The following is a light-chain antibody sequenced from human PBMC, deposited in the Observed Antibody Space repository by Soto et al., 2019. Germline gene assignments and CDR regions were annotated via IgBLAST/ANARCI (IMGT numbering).Light chain of an antibody. Sequence: EIVLTQSPATQSLSPGERATLSCRASQSVSSYLAWYQQKPGQAPRLLIYDASNRATGIPARFSGSGSGTDFTLTISSLEPEYFAVYYCQQRSNWLLTFGGGTKVEIK. CDR3: QQRSNWLLT. CDR1: QSVSSY. CDR2: DAS. V-gene: IGKV3-11*01. J-gene: IGKJ4*01.